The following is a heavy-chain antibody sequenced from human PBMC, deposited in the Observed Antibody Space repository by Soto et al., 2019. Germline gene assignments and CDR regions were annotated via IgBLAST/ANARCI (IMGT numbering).Heavy chain of an antibody. J-gene: IGHJ5*02. CDR2: IYYSGST. D-gene: IGHD6-13*01. V-gene: IGHV4-59*01. CDR1: GGSISSYY. CDR3: ASLGIAAAGGWFDP. Sequence: LSLTCTVSGGSISSYYWSWIRQPPGKGLEWIGYIYYSGSTNYNPSLKSRVTISVDTSKNQFSLKLSSVTAADTAVYYCASLGIAAAGGWFDPWGQGTLVTVSS.